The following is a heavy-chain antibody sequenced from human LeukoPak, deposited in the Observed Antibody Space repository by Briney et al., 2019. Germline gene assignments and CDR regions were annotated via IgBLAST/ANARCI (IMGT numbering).Heavy chain of an antibody. CDR1: GFTFSDYY. V-gene: IGHV3-11*01. J-gene: IGHJ4*02. CDR2: ISSSGSTI. D-gene: IGHD4-17*01. CDR3: GGYGDYLGLEY. Sequence: GGSLRLSCAASGFTFSDYYMSWIRQAPRKGLEWVSYISSSGSTIYYADSVKGRFTISRDNAKNSLYLQMNSLRAEDTAVYYCGGYGDYLGLEYWGQGTLVTVSS.